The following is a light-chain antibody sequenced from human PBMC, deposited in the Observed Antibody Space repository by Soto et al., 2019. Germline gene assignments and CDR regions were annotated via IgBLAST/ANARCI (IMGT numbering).Light chain of an antibody. CDR3: QKYNNWPPWT. Sequence: EIVMTQSPATLSVSPGERATLSCRASQSVSSNLAWYQQKPGQAPRLLIYGASTRATGIPARFSGSGSGTEFTLPISSLQSEDFAVYYCQKYNNWPPWTFGQGTKLEIK. CDR2: GAS. V-gene: IGKV3-15*01. CDR1: QSVSSN. J-gene: IGKJ2*02.